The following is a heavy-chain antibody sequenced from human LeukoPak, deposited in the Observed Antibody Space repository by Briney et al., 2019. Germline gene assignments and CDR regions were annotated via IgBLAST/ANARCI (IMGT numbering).Heavy chain of an antibody. CDR2: IYYSGST. CDR1: GDSISSYY. J-gene: IGHJ6*03. CDR3: ARAANYYYMDV. Sequence: KASETLSLTCTVSGDSISSYYWSWIRQPPGKGLEWIGYIYYSGSTNYNPSLKSRVTISEDTSKNQFSLQLSSVTAADTGVYYCARAANYYYMDVWGKGTTVTVSS. V-gene: IGHV4-59*01.